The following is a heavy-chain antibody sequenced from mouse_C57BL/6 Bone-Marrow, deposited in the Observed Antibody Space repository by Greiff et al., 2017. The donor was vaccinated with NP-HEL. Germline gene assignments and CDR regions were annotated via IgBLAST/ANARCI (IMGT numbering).Heavy chain of an antibody. V-gene: IGHV5-6*01. Sequence: EVQVVESGGDLVKPGGSLKLSCAASGFTFSSYGMSWVRQTPDKRLEWVATISSGGSYTYYPDSVKGRFTISRDNAKNTLYLQMSSLKSEDTAMYYCARRDYYGSPLNFDYWGQGTTLTVSS. CDR1: GFTFSSYG. CDR2: ISSGGSYT. CDR3: ARRDYYGSPLNFDY. D-gene: IGHD1-1*01. J-gene: IGHJ2*01.